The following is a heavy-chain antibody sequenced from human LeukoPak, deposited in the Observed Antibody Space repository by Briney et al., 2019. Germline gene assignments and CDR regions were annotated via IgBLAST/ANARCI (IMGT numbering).Heavy chain of an antibody. CDR2: IYTSGST. V-gene: IGHV4-4*09. J-gene: IGHJ4*02. CDR3: ARGVTLWGGD. D-gene: IGHD3-16*01. Sequence: SETLSLTCTVSGGSISSYYWSWIRQPPGKGLEWIGCIYTSGSTNYNPSLKSRVTISVDTSKNQFSLKLSSVTAADTAVYYCARGVTLWGGDWGQGTLVTVSS. CDR1: GGSISSYY.